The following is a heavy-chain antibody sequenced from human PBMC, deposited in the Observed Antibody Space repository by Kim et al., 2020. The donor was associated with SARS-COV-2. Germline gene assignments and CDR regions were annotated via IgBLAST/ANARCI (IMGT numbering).Heavy chain of an antibody. CDR1: GGSFSGYY. D-gene: IGHD2-15*01. J-gene: IGHJ5*02. V-gene: IGHV4-34*01. CDR3: ARSGEDIVVVVAAAENWFDP. CDR2: INHSGST. Sequence: SETLSLTCAVYGGSFSGYYWSWIRQPPGKGLEWIGEINHSGSTNYNPSLKSRVTISVDTSKNQFSLKLSSVTAADTAVYYCARSGEDIVVVVAAAENWFDPWGQGTLVTVSS.